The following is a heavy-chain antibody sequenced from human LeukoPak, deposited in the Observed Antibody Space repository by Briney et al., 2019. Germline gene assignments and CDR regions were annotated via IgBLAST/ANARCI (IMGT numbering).Heavy chain of an antibody. V-gene: IGHV3-30*04. Sequence: PGRSLRLSCAASGFTFSSYAMHWVRQAPGKGLEWVAVISYDGSNKYYADSVKGRFTISRDNSKNTLYLQMNSLRAEDTAVYYCAGDGEVGYFDSSNFYDYWGQGTLVTVSS. J-gene: IGHJ4*02. CDR2: ISYDGSNK. D-gene: IGHD3-22*01. CDR3: AGDGEVGYFDSSNFYDY. CDR1: GFTFSSYA.